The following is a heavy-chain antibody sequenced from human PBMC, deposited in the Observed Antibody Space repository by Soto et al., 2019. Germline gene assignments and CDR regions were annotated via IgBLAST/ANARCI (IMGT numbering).Heavy chain of an antibody. D-gene: IGHD1-7*01. J-gene: IGHJ5*02. CDR1: GYTFTSYD. Sequence: QVQLVQSGAEVKKPGASVKVSCKASGYTFTSYDINWVRQATGQGLEWMGWMNPNSGNTGYAQKFQGRVTMTRNTSISTAYMELSILRSEDTAVYYCARGRSPGTLWQRGWFDPWGQGTLVTVSS. CDR3: ARGRSPGTLWQRGWFDP. V-gene: IGHV1-8*01. CDR2: MNPNSGNT.